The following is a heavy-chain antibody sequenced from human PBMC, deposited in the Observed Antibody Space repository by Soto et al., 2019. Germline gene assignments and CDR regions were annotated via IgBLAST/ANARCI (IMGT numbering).Heavy chain of an antibody. V-gene: IGHV3-30-3*01. Sequence: QVQLVESGGGVVQPGRSLRLSCAASGFTFNNYAMHWVRQAPGKGLEWVAFISYEGTNKYYADSVTGRFTISRDNSRNTLYLQMNSLIAEDTAVYYCARGDGYIYGNTFDSWGQGTLVTVSS. J-gene: IGHJ4*02. D-gene: IGHD5-18*01. CDR2: ISYEGTNK. CDR1: GFTFNNYA. CDR3: ARGDGYIYGNTFDS.